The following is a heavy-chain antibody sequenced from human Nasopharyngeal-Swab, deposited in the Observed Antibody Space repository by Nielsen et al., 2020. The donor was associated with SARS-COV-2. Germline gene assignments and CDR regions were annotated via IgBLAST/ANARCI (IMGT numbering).Heavy chain of an antibody. CDR1: GGSISSYY. J-gene: IGHJ6*02. V-gene: IGHV4-34*01. D-gene: IGHD1-26*01. CDR3: ARAGRVGDAFTGLDV. Sequence: SETLSLTCTVSGGSISSYYWSWIRQPPGKGLEWIGEINHNERTNYNPSLRSRVTLSVDTFNNQVSLRLSSVTATDTAVYYCARAGRVGDAFTGLDVWGQGTTVTVSS. CDR2: INHNERT.